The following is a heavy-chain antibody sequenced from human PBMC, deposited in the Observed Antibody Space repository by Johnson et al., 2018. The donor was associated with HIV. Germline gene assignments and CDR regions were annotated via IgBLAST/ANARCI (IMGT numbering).Heavy chain of an antibody. CDR3: AKDCVGVWWSRAFDI. CDR2: IGTAGDT. J-gene: IGHJ3*02. Sequence: VQLVESGGAVVQPGRSLRLSCAASGFTFNSYAMHWVRQATGKGLEWVSTIGTAGDTYYPGSVKGRFTVSRDNAKNSLYLQMNSLRAEDTAVYYCAKDCVGVWWSRAFDIWGQGTMVTVSS. CDR1: GFTFNSYA. V-gene: IGHV3-13*01. D-gene: IGHD2-21*01.